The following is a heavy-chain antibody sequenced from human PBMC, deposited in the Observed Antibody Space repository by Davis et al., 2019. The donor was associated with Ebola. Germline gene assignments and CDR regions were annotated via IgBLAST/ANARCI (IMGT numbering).Heavy chain of an antibody. J-gene: IGHJ2*01. D-gene: IGHD3-10*01. Sequence: GESLKISCKGSGYIFTNYWIGWVRQMPGKGLEWMGVIYPGYSDTRYSPSFQGQVTISADKSINTAYLQWSSLKASDTAMYYCYTQGRAGIDLWGRGTLVTVSS. CDR3: YTQGRAGIDL. V-gene: IGHV5-51*01. CDR2: IYPGYSDT. CDR1: GYIFTNYW.